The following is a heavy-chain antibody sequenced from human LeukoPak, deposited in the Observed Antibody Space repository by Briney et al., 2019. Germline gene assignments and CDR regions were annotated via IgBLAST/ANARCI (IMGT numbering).Heavy chain of an antibody. Sequence: GGSLRLSCAASGFTFSSYWMTLVRQAPGKGLEWVANIKQDGSEKYYVDSVKGRFTISRDNPNNSLYLQMNSLRAEDTAVYYCARAPGYSGYDPVDYWGQGTLVTVSS. CDR1: GFTFSSYW. V-gene: IGHV3-7*01. J-gene: IGHJ4*02. D-gene: IGHD5-12*01. CDR3: ARAPGYSGYDPVDY. CDR2: IKQDGSEK.